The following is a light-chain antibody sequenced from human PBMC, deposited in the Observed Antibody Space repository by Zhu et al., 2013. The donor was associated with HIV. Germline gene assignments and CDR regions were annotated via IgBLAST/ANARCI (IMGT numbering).Light chain of an antibody. Sequence: IRMTQSPSFLSASVGDRVTITCRASQDINRYLAWYQQKPGKPPKLLVYAASTTQSGVPSRFGGRGSGTEFTLTITSLQPDDFATYYCQHVNSNAAFGPGTKVDV. J-gene: IGKJ3*01. CDR2: AAS. CDR3: QHVNSNAA. CDR1: QDINRY. V-gene: IGKV1-9*01.